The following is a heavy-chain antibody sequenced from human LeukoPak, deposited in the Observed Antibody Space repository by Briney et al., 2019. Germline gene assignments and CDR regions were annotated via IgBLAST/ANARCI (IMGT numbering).Heavy chain of an antibody. J-gene: IGHJ4*02. Sequence: SETLSLTCTVSGGSISSYYWSWIRQPPGKGLEWIGCISYSGSTNYNPSLRSRVTMSLDTSKNQFSLTLSSVTAADTAVYFCATRRVGATFDYWAREPWSPSPQ. CDR1: GGSISSYY. CDR3: ATRRVGATFDY. CDR2: ISYSGST. V-gene: IGHV4-59*01. D-gene: IGHD1-26*01.